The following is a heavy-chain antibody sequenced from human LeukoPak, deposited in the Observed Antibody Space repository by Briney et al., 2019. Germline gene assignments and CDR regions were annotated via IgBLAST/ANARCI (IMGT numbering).Heavy chain of an antibody. J-gene: IGHJ5*02. CDR1: GYTFTSYD. Sequence: GASVKVSCKASGYTFTSYDINWVRQATGQGLEWMGWMNPNSGNTGYAQKFQGRVTITRNTSISTAYMELSSLRSEDTAVYYCARGTYSSSSGDSWFYPWGEGTLVTVSS. V-gene: IGHV1-8*03. CDR3: ARGTYSSSSGDSWFYP. CDR2: MNPNSGNT. D-gene: IGHD6-6*01.